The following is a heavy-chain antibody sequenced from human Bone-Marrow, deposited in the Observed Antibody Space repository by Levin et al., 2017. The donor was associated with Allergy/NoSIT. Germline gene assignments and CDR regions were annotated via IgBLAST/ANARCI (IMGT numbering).Heavy chain of an antibody. CDR1: GFTFSSYD. CDR3: ARAVAIYSSGYYYFDY. J-gene: IGHJ4*02. Sequence: GSLRLSCAASGFTFSSYDMHWVRQATGKGLEWVSAIGTAGDTYYPGSVKGRFTISRENAKNSLYLQMNSLRAGDTAVYYCARAVAIYSSGYYYFDYWGQGTLVTVSS. V-gene: IGHV3-13*01. CDR2: IGTAGDT. D-gene: IGHD3-22*01.